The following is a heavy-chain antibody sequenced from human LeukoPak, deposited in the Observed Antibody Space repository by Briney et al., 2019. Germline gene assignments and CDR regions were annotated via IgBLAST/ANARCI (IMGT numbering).Heavy chain of an antibody. V-gene: IGHV3-48*03. J-gene: IGHJ4*02. CDR2: ISSSGSTI. CDR1: GFTFSSYE. Sequence: GGSLRLSCAASGFTFSSYEMNWVRQAPGKGLEWVSYISSSGSTIYYADSVKGRFTISRDNSKNTLYLQMNSLRAEDTAVYYCAKDTAVAGTEVDYWGQGTLVTVSS. D-gene: IGHD6-19*01. CDR3: AKDTAVAGTEVDY.